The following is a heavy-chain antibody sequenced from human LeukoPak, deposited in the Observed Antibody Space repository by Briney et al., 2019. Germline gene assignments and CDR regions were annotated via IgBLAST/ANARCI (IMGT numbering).Heavy chain of an antibody. Sequence: GESLKISCKGSGHSFTNSWIAWVRQKSGKGLEWMGIIYPDDSDTRYSPSSQGQVTISVDKSISTAYLQWSSLRASDTAMYYCARGAADCANGICYSYNWFDPWGQGTLVTVSS. CDR2: IYPDDSDT. CDR3: ARGAADCANGICYSYNWFDP. V-gene: IGHV5-51*01. CDR1: GHSFTNSW. D-gene: IGHD2-8*01. J-gene: IGHJ5*02.